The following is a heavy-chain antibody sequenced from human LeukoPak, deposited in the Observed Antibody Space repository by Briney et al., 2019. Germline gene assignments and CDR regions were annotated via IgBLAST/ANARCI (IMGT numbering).Heavy chain of an antibody. CDR1: GYTFTSYD. CDR2: MNPNSGNT. V-gene: IGHV1-8*01. D-gene: IGHD2-2*01. J-gene: IGHJ6*03. CDR3: ARKGPANYYYYYMDV. Sequence: ASVKVSCKASGYTFTSYDINWVRQATGQGHEWMGWMNPNSGNTGYAPKFQGRVTMTRNTSISTAYMELSSLRSEDTAVYYCARKGPANYYYYYMDVWGKGTTVTVSS.